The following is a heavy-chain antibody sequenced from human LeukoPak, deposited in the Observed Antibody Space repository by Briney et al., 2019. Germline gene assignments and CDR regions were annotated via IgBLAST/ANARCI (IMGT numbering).Heavy chain of an antibody. V-gene: IGHV3-66*04. Sequence: GGSLRLSCAASGFTVSSNYMSWVRQAPGKGLEWVSVIYSGGSTYYADSVKGRFTISRDNSKNTLYLQMNSLRAEDTAVYYCARLTGTPERGNWPYYYYGMDVWGQGTTVTVSS. D-gene: IGHD1-7*01. CDR2: IYSGGST. CDR1: GFTVSSNY. J-gene: IGHJ6*02. CDR3: ARLTGTPERGNWPYYYYGMDV.